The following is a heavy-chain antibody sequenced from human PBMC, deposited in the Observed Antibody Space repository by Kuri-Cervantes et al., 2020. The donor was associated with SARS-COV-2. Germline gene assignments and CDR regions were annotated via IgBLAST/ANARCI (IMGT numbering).Heavy chain of an antibody. J-gene: IGHJ3*02. CDR3: AKEGGSSPATGAFDI. V-gene: IGHV3-30-3*01. CDR1: GFTFSSYA. CDR2: ISYDGSNK. Sequence: GGSLRLSCAASGFTFSSYAMHWVRQAPGKGLEWVAVISYDGSNKYYADSVKGRFTISRDNSKNTLYLQMNSLRAEDTAVYYCAKEGGSSPATGAFDIWGQGTMVTVSS. D-gene: IGHD6-6*01.